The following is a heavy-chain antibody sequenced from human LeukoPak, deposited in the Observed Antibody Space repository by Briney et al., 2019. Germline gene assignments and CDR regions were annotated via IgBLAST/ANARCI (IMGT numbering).Heavy chain of an antibody. V-gene: IGHV1-18*01. Sequence: ASVKVPCKTSGYTFTYYVISWGRQAPGQGLEWMCWINAYNANTNDAQTFQARVTMTTDASTTTAYMELRSLRSDDSAVYYCARGEQPYDYWGQGTLVSVSS. CDR3: ARGEQPYDY. D-gene: IGHD1-26*01. CDR1: GYTFTYYV. CDR2: INAYNANT. J-gene: IGHJ4*02.